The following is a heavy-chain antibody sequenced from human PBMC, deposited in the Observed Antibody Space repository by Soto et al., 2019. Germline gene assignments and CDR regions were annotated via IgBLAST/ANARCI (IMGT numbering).Heavy chain of an antibody. CDR1: GTSISSTYW. J-gene: IGHJ4*02. V-gene: IGHV4-4*02. CDR3: ATVPPRIVVVLAEFPT. D-gene: IGHD2-21*01. Sequence: QVQLKQSGPGLVRPSGTLSLTCVVSGTSISSTYWWALVRQSPGKGLEWIGEIYHTGITKYNPSLKSRVSMSIDKSNNQFSLKLTSVTAADTAIYYCATVPPRIVVVLAEFPTWGQGTLVTVSS. CDR2: IYHTGIT.